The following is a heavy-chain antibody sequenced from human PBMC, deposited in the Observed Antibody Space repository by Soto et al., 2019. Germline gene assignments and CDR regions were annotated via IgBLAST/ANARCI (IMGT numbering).Heavy chain of an antibody. D-gene: IGHD4-4*01. CDR1: GFTFSSYA. J-gene: IGHJ2*01. Sequence: QVQLVESGGGVVQPGRSLRLSCAASGFTFSSYAMHWVRQAPGKGLEWVAVISYDGSNKYYADSVKGRFTISRDNSKNTLYIQMSSLRTEDTAVYYCARPLWRDDYNWGYFALWGRGTLVTVSS. CDR3: ARPLWRDDYNWGYFAL. CDR2: ISYDGSNK. V-gene: IGHV3-30-3*01.